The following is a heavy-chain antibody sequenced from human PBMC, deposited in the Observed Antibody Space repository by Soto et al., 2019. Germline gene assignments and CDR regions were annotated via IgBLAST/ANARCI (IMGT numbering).Heavy chain of an antibody. Sequence: LSLTCSVSGVSISSYFWSWIRQAPGRGLEWIGYTYHRGSTNYSPSLKSRVAISLDTSENQFSLKVNSVTAADTAVYYCARIGGYHGPLDYWGQGTPVTVPQ. CDR1: GVSISSYF. CDR3: ARIGGYHGPLDY. D-gene: IGHD6-25*01. V-gene: IGHV4-59*01. CDR2: TYHRGST. J-gene: IGHJ4*02.